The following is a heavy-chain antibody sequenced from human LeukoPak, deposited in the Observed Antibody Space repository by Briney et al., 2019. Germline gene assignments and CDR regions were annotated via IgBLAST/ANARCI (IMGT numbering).Heavy chain of an antibody. CDR2: IKPNSGGT. D-gene: IGHD2-15*01. CDR3: ARVSPYCSGGSCPPLDY. Sequence: ASVKVSCKASGYTFTGYYMHWVRQAPGQGLEWMGWIKPNSGGTNYAQKFQGRVTMTRDTSISTAYMELSRLRSDDTAVYYCARVSPYCSGGSCPPLDYWGQGTLVTVSS. V-gene: IGHV1-2*02. J-gene: IGHJ4*02. CDR1: GYTFTGYY.